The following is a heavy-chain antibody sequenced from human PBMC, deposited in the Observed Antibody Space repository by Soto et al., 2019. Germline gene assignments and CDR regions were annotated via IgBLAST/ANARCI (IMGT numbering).Heavy chain of an antibody. CDR1: GFTFSSYS. CDR2: ISSSSSTI. V-gene: IGHV3-48*01. D-gene: IGHD2-15*01. Sequence: PGGSLRLSCAASGFTFSSYSMNWVRQAPGKGLEWVSYISSSSSTIYYAESVNGRFTISRDNARDSLLLQMNSLRAEDTAVYYCARERHEVGVYCYVDVWGQGTTLTGS. CDR3: ARERHEVGVYCYVDV. J-gene: IGHJ6*03.